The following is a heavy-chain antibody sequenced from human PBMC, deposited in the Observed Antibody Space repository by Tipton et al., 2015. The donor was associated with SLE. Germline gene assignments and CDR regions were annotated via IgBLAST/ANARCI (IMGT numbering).Heavy chain of an antibody. CDR2: ISGSGERT. V-gene: IGHV3-23*01. D-gene: IGHD2-15*01. CDR1: GFTFSNYG. J-gene: IGHJ4*02. CDR3: AKEGGFQLHFDY. Sequence: SLRLSCAASGFTFSNYGMGWVRQAPGKGLEWVSAISGSGERTYYADSVKGRFTISRDKSKNTLYLQMNSLRAEDTAVYYCAKEGGFQLHFDYWGQGTLVTVSS.